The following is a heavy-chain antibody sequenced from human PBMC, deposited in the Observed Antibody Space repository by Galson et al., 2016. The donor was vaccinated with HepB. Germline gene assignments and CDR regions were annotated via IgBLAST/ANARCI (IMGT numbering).Heavy chain of an antibody. CDR1: GYTFTAYG. J-gene: IGHJ4*02. CDR2: ISGYAGDT. Sequence: SVKVSCKASGYTFTAYGISWVRQAPGQGLEWMGWISGYAGDTNYAQKLQGRVSMTTDTSTSTAYVELRSLRSDDTAVYYCARDARHYDFGSAYYQYYFDYWGQGTLVTVSS. V-gene: IGHV1-18*01. CDR3: ARDARHYDFGSAYYQYYFDY. D-gene: IGHD3-3*01.